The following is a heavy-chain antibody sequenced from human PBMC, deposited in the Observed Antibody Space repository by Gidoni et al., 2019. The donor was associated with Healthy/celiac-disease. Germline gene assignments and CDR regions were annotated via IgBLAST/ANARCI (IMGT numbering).Heavy chain of an antibody. CDR1: GYTFTGYH. D-gene: IGHD1-1*01. Sequence: QAQLVQSGAAVKKPGASVKVSFNASGYTFTGYHMHWVRQAPGQGLEWMGWINPNSGGTNYAQKFQGRVTMTRDTSISTAYMELSRLRSDDTAVYYCARPTTKGSPLLDYWGQGTLVTVSS. V-gene: IGHV1-2*02. CDR3: ARPTTKGSPLLDY. CDR2: INPNSGGT. J-gene: IGHJ4*02.